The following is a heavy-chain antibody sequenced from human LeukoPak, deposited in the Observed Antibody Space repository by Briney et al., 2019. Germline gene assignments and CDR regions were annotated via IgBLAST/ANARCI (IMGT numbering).Heavy chain of an antibody. CDR2: IYPSDSDT. CDR3: ARSYYDSSGYYLQFDY. J-gene: IGHJ4*02. CDR1: GYSFTSYR. D-gene: IGHD3-22*01. Sequence: GESLKIPCKGSGYSFTSYRIGRVRQMPGKGLKWMGIIYPSDSDTRYSPSFQGQVTISADKSISTAYLQWSSLKASDTAMYYCARSYYDSSGYYLQFDYWGQGTLVTVSS. V-gene: IGHV5-51*01.